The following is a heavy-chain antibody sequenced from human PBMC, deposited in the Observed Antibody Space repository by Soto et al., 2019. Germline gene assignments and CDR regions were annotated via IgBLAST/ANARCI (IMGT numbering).Heavy chain of an antibody. CDR3: ARVTDRITIFGEVTNFDAFDI. V-gene: IGHV1-18*04. CDR2: ISAYNGNT. J-gene: IGHJ3*02. D-gene: IGHD3-3*01. CDR1: GYTFTSYG. Sequence: QVQLVQSGAEVKKPGASVKVSCKASGYTFTSYGISWVRQAPGQGLEWMGWISAYNGNTNYAQKLQGRVTMTTDTSTSTAYMELRSLRSDDTAVYYCARVTDRITIFGEVTNFDAFDIWGQGTMVTVSS.